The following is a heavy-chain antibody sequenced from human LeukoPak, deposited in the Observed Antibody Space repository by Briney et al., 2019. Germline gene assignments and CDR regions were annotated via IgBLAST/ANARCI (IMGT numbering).Heavy chain of an antibody. Sequence: GRSLRLSCAASGFTFGSYAMHWVRQAPGKGLEWVAVISYDGSNKHYADSVKGRFTISRDNSKNTLYLQMNSLRAEDTAVYYCARATRTLEGGPPADYYYYGMDVWGQGTTVTVSS. D-gene: IGHD2-15*01. J-gene: IGHJ6*02. V-gene: IGHV3-30-3*01. CDR2: ISYDGSNK. CDR3: ARATRTLEGGPPADYYYYGMDV. CDR1: GFTFGSYA.